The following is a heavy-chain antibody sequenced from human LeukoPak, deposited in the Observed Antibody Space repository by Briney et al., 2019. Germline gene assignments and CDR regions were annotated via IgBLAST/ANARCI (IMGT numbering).Heavy chain of an antibody. J-gene: IGHJ4*02. CDR2: ISSSGSTI. Sequence: GGSLRLSCAASGFTFSSYEMNWVRQAPGKGLEWVSYISSSGSTIYYADSVKGRFTISRDNAKNSLYLQMNSLRAEDTAVYYCARDGRYYDSSGYYYTELDYWGQGTLVTVSS. D-gene: IGHD3-22*01. V-gene: IGHV3-48*03. CDR1: GFTFSSYE. CDR3: ARDGRYYDSSGYYYTELDY.